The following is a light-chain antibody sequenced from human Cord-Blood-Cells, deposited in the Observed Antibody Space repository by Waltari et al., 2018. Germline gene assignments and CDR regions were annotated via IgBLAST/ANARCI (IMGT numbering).Light chain of an antibody. Sequence: MQMTQARYSRSASVGDRVTIDCRESQSISSYLNWYKQKPGKTPKLLIYAASSLQSWVPSRFSGSGSGTDFTLTISSLQPEDFATYYCQQSYSTPLAFGGGTKVEIK. CDR3: QQSYSTPLA. CDR2: AAS. J-gene: IGKJ4*01. V-gene: IGKV1-39*01. CDR1: QSISSY.